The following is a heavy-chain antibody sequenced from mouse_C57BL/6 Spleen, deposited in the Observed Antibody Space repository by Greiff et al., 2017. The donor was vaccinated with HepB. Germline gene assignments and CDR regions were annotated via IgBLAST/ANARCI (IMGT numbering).Heavy chain of an antibody. Sequence: DVKLQESGPGLVKPSQSLSLTCSVTGYSITSGYYWNWIRQFPGNKLEWMGYISYDGSNNYNPSLKNRISITRDTSKNQFFLKLNSVTTEDTATYYCARDFYGYDDYWGQGTTLTVSS. CDR1: GYSITSGYY. CDR2: ISYDGSN. J-gene: IGHJ2*01. D-gene: IGHD2-2*01. V-gene: IGHV3-6*01. CDR3: ARDFYGYDDY.